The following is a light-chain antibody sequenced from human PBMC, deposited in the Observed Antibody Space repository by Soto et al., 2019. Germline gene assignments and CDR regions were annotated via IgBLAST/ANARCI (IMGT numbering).Light chain of an antibody. Sequence: EIVLTQSPATLALSPGERATLSCRASQSVSSYLAWYQQKPGQAPRLLIYDASNRAPGIPARFSGSGSGTVFTLTISSLEPEDFALYYCQQRSNWPPTFGGGTNVEIK. J-gene: IGKJ4*01. V-gene: IGKV3-11*01. CDR3: QQRSNWPPT. CDR1: QSVSSY. CDR2: DAS.